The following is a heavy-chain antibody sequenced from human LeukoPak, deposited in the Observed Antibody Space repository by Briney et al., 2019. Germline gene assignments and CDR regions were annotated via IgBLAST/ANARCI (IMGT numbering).Heavy chain of an antibody. CDR3: ARVSNSGYSNWFDP. CDR2: ISSSSSTI. Sequence: PGGSLRLSCAASGFTFSSYSMNWVRQAPGKGLEWVSYISSSSSTIYYADSVKGRFTISRDNAKNSLYLQMNSLRAEDTAVYYCARVSNSGYSNWFDPWGQGTLVTVSS. V-gene: IGHV3-48*04. D-gene: IGHD3-22*01. J-gene: IGHJ5*02. CDR1: GFTFSSYS.